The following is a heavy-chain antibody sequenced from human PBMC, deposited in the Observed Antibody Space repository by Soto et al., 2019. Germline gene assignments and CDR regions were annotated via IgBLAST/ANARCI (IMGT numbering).Heavy chain of an antibody. D-gene: IGHD2-15*01. V-gene: IGHV4-31*03. CDR2: IFHSGST. CDR1: RAFINSGGFY. Sequence: SETLSLTCSVSRAFINSGGFYYSWIRQPPGKGLEWLGYIFHSGSTLYNPSLRGRLALSADTSRNQLSLYLTSVTAADTAVYYCVRGGIAGHWFDPWGQGILVTVSS. J-gene: IGHJ5*02. CDR3: VRGGIAGHWFDP.